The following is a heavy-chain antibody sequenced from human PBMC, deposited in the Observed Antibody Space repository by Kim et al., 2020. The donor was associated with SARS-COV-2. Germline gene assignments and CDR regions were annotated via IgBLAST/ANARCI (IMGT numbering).Heavy chain of an antibody. Sequence: GGSLRLSCAASGFTFSSYAMSWVRQAPGKGLEWVSAISGSGGSTYYADSVKGRFTISRDNSKNTLYLQMNSLRAEDTAVYYCAKSITMVRGVIITGYYYYGMDVWGQGTTVTVSS. CDR1: GFTFSSYA. CDR3: AKSITMVRGVIITGYYYYGMDV. D-gene: IGHD3-10*01. V-gene: IGHV3-23*01. CDR2: ISGSGGST. J-gene: IGHJ6*02.